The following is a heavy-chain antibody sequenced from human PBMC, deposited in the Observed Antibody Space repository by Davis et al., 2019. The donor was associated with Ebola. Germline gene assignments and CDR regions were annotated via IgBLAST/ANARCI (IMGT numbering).Heavy chain of an antibody. V-gene: IGHV4-31*03. D-gene: IGHD4-17*01. J-gene: IGHJ4*02. Sequence: PSETLSLTCTVSGGSISSGGYYWSWIRQHPGKGLEWIGYIYYSGSTYYNPSLKSRVTISVDTSKNQFSLKLSSVTAADTAVYYCAARGPDYEVLWGQGTLVTVSS. CDR2: IYYSGST. CDR1: GGSISSGGYY. CDR3: AARGPDYEVL.